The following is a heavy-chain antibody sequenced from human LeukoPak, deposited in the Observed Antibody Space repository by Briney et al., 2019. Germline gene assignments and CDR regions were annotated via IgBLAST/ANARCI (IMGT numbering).Heavy chain of an antibody. CDR2: INPNSGGT. V-gene: IGHV1-2*02. CDR3: ARDCSGGSCHAFDI. Sequence: ASVKVSCKASGYTFTGYYMHWVRQAPGQGLEWMGWINPNSGGTNYAQKFQGRVTMTRDTSISTAYMELSRLRSDDTAVYYCARDCSGGSCHAFDIWGQGTMVTVSS. J-gene: IGHJ3*02. CDR1: GYTFTGYY. D-gene: IGHD2-15*01.